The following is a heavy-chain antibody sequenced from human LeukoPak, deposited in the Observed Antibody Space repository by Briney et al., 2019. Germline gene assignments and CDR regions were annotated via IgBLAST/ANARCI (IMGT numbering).Heavy chain of an antibody. D-gene: IGHD3/OR15-3a*01. V-gene: IGHV3-74*01. CDR3: AGGRTGSGMDV. J-gene: IGHJ6*04. CDR1: GFSFNSYW. Sequence: PGGSLRLSCAASGFSFNSYWMHWVRQAPGSGLVWVSRISNDGRSTSFADSVKGRFTISRDNSKNTLYLQMNSLRAEDTAVYYCAGGRTGSGMDVWGKGTTVTVSS. CDR2: ISNDGRST.